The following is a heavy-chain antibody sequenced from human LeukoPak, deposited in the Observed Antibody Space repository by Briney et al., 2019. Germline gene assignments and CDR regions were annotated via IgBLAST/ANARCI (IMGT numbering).Heavy chain of an antibody. D-gene: IGHD3-3*01. CDR3: AKDPYYDFWSGYYYFDY. CDR2: ISGSGGYT. Sequence: GGSLRLSCAASGLTFSNYAMSWVRQAPGKGLEWVSGISGSGGYTYYADSVKGRLTISRDNSKNTLYLQMNSLRAEDTAIYYCAKDPYYDFWSGYYYFDYWGQGTLVTVSS. CDR1: GLTFSNYA. J-gene: IGHJ4*02. V-gene: IGHV3-23*01.